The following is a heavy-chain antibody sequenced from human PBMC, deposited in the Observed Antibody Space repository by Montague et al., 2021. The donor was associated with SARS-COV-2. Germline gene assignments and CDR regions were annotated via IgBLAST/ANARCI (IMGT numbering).Heavy chain of an antibody. CDR1: GGSISSGGYY. CDR2: IYYSGST. CDR3: ARSPEPMIILIITSLNWYFDL. Sequence: SLSLACTVSGGSISSGGYYWSWIRQHPGKGLEWIGNIYYSGSTYYNPSLKSRVTISVDTSKNQFSLKVSSVTAADTAVYYCARSPEPMIILIITSLNWYFDLWGRGTLVTVSS. J-gene: IGHJ2*01. D-gene: IGHD3-22*01. V-gene: IGHV4-31*03.